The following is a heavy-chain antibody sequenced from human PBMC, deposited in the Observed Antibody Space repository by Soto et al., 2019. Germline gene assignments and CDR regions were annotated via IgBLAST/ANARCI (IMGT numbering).Heavy chain of an antibody. D-gene: IGHD6-13*01. CDR3: ARHVISVAAAGTFDY. CDR2: IYYSGST. Sequence: SETLSLTCTVSGGSISSSSYYWGWIRQPPGKGLEWIGSIYYSGSTYYNPSLKSRVTISVDTSKNQFSLKLSSVTAADTAVYYCARHVISVAAAGTFDYWGQGTLVTVSS. CDR1: GGSISSSSYY. J-gene: IGHJ4*02. V-gene: IGHV4-39*01.